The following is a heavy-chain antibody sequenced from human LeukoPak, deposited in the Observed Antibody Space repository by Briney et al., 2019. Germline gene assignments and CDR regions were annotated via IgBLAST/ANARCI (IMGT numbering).Heavy chain of an antibody. J-gene: IGHJ6*02. V-gene: IGHV4-31*03. CDR1: GGSFSRGGDY. Sequence: PSETLSLTCTVSGGSFSRGGDYWTWIRQHPGEGLEWIVYMFYGGGTYYNPSLKSRVTMSVDTSKNQFSLTLTSVTAADTAVYYCASRTPTLGDSGAGSSYYYYYGVDVWGQGTSVTVSS. CDR2: MFYGGGT. CDR3: ASRTPTLGDSGAGSSYYYYYGVDV. D-gene: IGHD3-10*01.